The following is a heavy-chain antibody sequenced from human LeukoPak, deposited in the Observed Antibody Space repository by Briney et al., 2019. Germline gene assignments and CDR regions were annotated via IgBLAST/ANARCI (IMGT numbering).Heavy chain of an antibody. J-gene: IGHJ6*03. Sequence: ASVKVSCKASGYTFTGYYMHWVRQAPGQGLEWMGWINPNSGGTNYAQKFQGRVTMTRDTSISTAYMELSRLRSDDTAVYYCARESFFRGYSYGYASGYRYYYIDVWGKGTTVTVSS. CDR1: GYTFTGYY. D-gene: IGHD5-18*01. CDR2: INPNSGGT. V-gene: IGHV1-2*02. CDR3: ARESFFRGYSYGYASGYRYYYIDV.